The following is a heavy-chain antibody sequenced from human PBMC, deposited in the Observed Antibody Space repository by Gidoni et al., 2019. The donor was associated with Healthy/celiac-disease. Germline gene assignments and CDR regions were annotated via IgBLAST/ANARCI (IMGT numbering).Heavy chain of an antibody. CDR2: IYYSGST. D-gene: IGHD3-3*01. CDR1: GGSVSSGSYY. Sequence: QVQLQESGPGLVKPSETLSLTCTVSGGSVSSGSYYWSWIRQPPGKGLEWIGYIYYSGSTNYNPSLKSRVTISVDTSKNQFSLKLSSVTAADTAVYYCARDKGKYYDFWSDWYWFDPWGQGTLVTVSS. CDR3: ARDKGKYYDFWSDWYWFDP. J-gene: IGHJ5*02. V-gene: IGHV4-61*01.